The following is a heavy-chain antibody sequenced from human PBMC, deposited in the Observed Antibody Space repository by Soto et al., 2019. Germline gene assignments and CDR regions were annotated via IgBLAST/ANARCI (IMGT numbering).Heavy chain of an antibody. CDR3: AREAVIAVAGTTYYFDY. D-gene: IGHD6-19*01. CDR1: GFTFSSYG. V-gene: IGHV3-33*01. Sequence: PGGSLRLSCAASGFTFSSYGMHWVRQAPGKGLEWVAVIWYDGSNKYYADSVKGRFTTSRDNSKNTLYLQMNSLRAEDTAVYYCAREAVIAVAGTTYYFDYWGQGTLVTVSS. CDR2: IWYDGSNK. J-gene: IGHJ4*02.